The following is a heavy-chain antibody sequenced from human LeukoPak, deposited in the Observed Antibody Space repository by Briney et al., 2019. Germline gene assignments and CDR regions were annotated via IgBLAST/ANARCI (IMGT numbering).Heavy chain of an antibody. J-gene: IGHJ5*02. V-gene: IGHV1-46*03. CDR2: INPSGGST. D-gene: IGHD3-3*01. CDR1: GYTFTSYY. CDR3: ARDGRVHYDFWSGYYRDEVWFDP. Sequence: ASVKDSCKASGYTFTSYYMHWVRQAPGQGLEWMGIINPSGGSTSYAQKFQGRVTMTRDTSTSTVYMELSSLRSEDTAVYYCARDGRVHYDFWSGYYRDEVWFDPWGQGTLVTVSS.